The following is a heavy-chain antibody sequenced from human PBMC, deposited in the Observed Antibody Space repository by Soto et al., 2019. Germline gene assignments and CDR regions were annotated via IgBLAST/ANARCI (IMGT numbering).Heavy chain of an antibody. CDR3: ARALNCGGDCYGFSDYYYGMDV. J-gene: IGHJ6*02. Sequence: PGGSLRLSCAASGFTFSSYGMHWVRQAPGKGLEWVAVIWYDGSNKYYADSVKGRFTISRDNSKNTLYLQMNSLRAEDTAVYYCARALNCGGDCYGFSDYYYGMDVWGQGTTVTVSS. CDR2: IWYDGSNK. V-gene: IGHV3-33*01. D-gene: IGHD2-21*02. CDR1: GFTFSSYG.